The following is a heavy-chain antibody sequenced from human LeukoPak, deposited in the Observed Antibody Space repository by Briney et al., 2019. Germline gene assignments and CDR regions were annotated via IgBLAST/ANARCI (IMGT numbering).Heavy chain of an antibody. CDR2: IQQDGSEK. J-gene: IGHJ4*02. Sequence: GGSLRLSCAASGFTFSSYWMIWVRQAPGKGLEWVANIQQDGSEKYYVDSVKGRFTISRDNAKNSLYLQMYSLRAEDTAVYYCARNPPRYFNWGQGTLVTVSS. CDR1: GFTFSSYW. CDR3: ARNPPRYFN. D-gene: IGHD1-26*01. V-gene: IGHV3-7*05.